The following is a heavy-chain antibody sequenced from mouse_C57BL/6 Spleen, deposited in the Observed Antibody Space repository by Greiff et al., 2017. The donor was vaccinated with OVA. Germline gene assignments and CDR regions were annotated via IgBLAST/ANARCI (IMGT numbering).Heavy chain of an antibody. V-gene: IGHV14-4*01. Sequence: EVQLQQSGAELVRPGASVKLSCTASGFNIKDDYMHWVKQRPEQGLEWIGWIDPENGDTEYASKFQGKATITADTSSNTAYLQLSSLTSEDTAVYYCTTQGGDFDYWGQGTTLTVSS. CDR3: TTQGGDFDY. CDR1: GFNIKDDY. CDR2: IDPENGDT. J-gene: IGHJ2*01.